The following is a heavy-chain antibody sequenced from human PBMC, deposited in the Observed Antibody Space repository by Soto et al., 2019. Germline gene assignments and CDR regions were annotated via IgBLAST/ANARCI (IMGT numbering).Heavy chain of an antibody. V-gene: IGHV3-33*01. CDR1: GFTFSSYG. J-gene: IGHJ4*02. CDR3: ARDRDSSGWSHYFDY. CDR2: IWYDGSNK. Sequence: GGSLRLSCAASGFTFSSYGMHWVRQAPGKGLEWVAVIWYDGSNKYYADSVKGRFTISRDNSKNTLYLQMNSLRAEDTAVYYCARDRDSSGWSHYFDYWGQGTLVTVSS. D-gene: IGHD6-19*01.